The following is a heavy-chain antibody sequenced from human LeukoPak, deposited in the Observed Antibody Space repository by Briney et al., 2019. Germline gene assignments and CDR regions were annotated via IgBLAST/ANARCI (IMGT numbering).Heavy chain of an antibody. Sequence: GGSLRLSCAASGFSFSSNSMNWVRQAPGKGLEWVANIKLDGSEKYYVDSVKGRFTISRDNAKNSLYLQMNSLRAEDTAVYYCARAYYDSSGYYYVYFDYWGQGTLVTVSS. CDR3: ARAYYDSSGYYYVYFDY. D-gene: IGHD3-22*01. CDR2: IKLDGSEK. V-gene: IGHV3-7*01. J-gene: IGHJ4*02. CDR1: GFSFSSNS.